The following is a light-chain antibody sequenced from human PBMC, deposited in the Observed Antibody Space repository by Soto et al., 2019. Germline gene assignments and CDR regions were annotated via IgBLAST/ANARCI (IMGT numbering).Light chain of an antibody. V-gene: IGKV1-5*01. Sequence: DIQMTQSPSTLSASIGDRVTITCRASQSITTFLAWYQQKPGKAPQILIYDASKLEPGVPSRLSGGGSGTEFTLTISSLQTDDFATYYCQQYSTYPLTFGGGTRVEIK. J-gene: IGKJ4*01. CDR2: DAS. CDR1: QSITTF. CDR3: QQYSTYPLT.